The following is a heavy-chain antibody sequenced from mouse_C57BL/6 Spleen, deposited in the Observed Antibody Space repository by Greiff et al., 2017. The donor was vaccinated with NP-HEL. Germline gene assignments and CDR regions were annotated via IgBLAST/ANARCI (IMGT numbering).Heavy chain of an antibody. V-gene: IGHV5-4*03. CDR3: ARGDSNYPYYYAMDY. Sequence: EVKLVESGGGLVKPGGSLKLSCAASGFTFSSYAMSWVRQTPEKRLEWVATISDGGSYTYYPDNVKGRFTISRDNAKNNLYLQMSHLKSEDTAMYYCARGDSNYPYYYAMDYWGQGTSVTVSS. CDR1: GFTFSSYA. CDR2: ISDGGSYT. D-gene: IGHD2-5*01. J-gene: IGHJ4*01.